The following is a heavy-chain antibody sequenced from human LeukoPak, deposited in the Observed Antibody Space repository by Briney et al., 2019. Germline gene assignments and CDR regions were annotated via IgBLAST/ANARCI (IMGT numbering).Heavy chain of an antibody. D-gene: IGHD3-16*02. CDR3: ASLLRLGALSLYLAH. Sequence: SETLSLTCTVSGGSISSGDYCWSWIRQPPGKGREWIGYIYYSGSTYYNPSLKSRVTISVDTSKNQFSLKLSSVTAADTAVYYCASLLRLGALSLYLAHWGQGTLVTVSS. V-gene: IGHV4-30-4*08. CDR1: GGSISSGDYC. J-gene: IGHJ4*02. CDR2: IYYSGST.